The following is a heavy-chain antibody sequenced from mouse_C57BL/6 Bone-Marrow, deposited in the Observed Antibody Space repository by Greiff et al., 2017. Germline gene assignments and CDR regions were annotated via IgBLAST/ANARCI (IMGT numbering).Heavy chain of an antibody. V-gene: IGHV5-4*01. CDR2: ISDGGSYT. J-gene: IGHJ4*01. CDR1: GFTFSSYA. CDR3: ARDLITTRNYYAMDY. D-gene: IGHD2-4*01. Sequence: EVKLMESGGGLVKPGGSLKLSCAASGFTFSSYAMSWVRQTPEKRLEWVATISDGGSYTYYPDNVKGRFTISRDNDKNNLYLQMSHLKSEDTAMYYCARDLITTRNYYAMDYWGQGTSVTVSS.